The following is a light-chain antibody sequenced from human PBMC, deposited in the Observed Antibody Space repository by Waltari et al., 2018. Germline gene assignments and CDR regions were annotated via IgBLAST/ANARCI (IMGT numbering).Light chain of an antibody. J-gene: IGKJ4*01. CDR2: DAS. V-gene: IGKV3-15*01. Sequence: TVMTQSPATLSVSPGQRATLSCSASQSLSNYLAWYQQKPGQAPRLLIYDASTRATGIPARFSGSGSGTEFTLAISSLQSEDIAVYYCQQYGSWPLTFGGGTKVEFK. CDR3: QQYGSWPLT. CDR1: QSLSNY.